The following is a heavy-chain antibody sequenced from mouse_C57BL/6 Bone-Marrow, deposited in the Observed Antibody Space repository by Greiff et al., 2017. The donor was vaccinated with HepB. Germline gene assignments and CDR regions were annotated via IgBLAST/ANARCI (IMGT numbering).Heavy chain of an antibody. CDR3: ASLFITTVVATRYFDV. CDR2: IYPGSGST. J-gene: IGHJ1*03. Sequence: VQLQQPGAELVKPGASVKMSCKASGYTFTSYWITWVKQRPGQGLEWIGDIYPGSGSTNYNEKFKSKATLTVDTSSSTAYMQLSSLTSEDSAVYYCASLFITTVVATRYFDVWGTGTTVTVSP. V-gene: IGHV1-55*01. CDR1: GYTFTSYW. D-gene: IGHD1-1*01.